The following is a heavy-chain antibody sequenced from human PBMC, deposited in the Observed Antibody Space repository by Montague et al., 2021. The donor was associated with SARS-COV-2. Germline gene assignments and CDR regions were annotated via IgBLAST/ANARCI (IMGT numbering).Heavy chain of an antibody. D-gene: IGHD3-16*01. CDR2: IYYSGST. Sequence: SETLSLTCTVSGGSISSSSYYWGWIRQPPGKGLEWIGSIYYSGSTYYNPSLKSRVTISVDTPKNQFSLNLKSVTAADTAVYYCARGTLSVKMAVVVLLGGIYYFDSWGQGTLVAVSS. V-gene: IGHV4-39*01. J-gene: IGHJ4*02. CDR1: GGSISSSSYY. CDR3: ARGTLSVKMAVVVLLGGIYYFDS.